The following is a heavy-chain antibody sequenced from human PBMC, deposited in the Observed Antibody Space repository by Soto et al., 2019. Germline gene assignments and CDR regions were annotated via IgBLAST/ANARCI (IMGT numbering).Heavy chain of an antibody. V-gene: IGHV1-69*13. D-gene: IGHD6-13*01. CDR1: GGTFSSYA. Sequence: SVKVSCKASGGTFSSYAISWVRQAPGQGLEWMGGIIPIFGTANYAQKFQGRVTITADESTSTAYMELSSLRSEDTAVYYCARERGPYGSSWQGSNWFDPWGQGTLVTAPQ. J-gene: IGHJ5*02. CDR2: IIPIFGTA. CDR3: ARERGPYGSSWQGSNWFDP.